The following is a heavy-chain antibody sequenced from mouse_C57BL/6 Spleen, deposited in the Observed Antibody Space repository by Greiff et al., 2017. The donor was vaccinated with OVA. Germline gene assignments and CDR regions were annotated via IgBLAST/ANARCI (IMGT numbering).Heavy chain of an antibody. D-gene: IGHD2-1*01. CDR3: TGGNSDYYAMDY. J-gene: IGHJ4*01. Sequence: QVQLQQSGAELVRPGASVTLSCKASGYTFTDYEMHWVKQTPVHGLEWIGAIDPETGGTAYNQKFKGKAILTADKSSSTAYMELRSLTSEDSAVYYCTGGNSDYYAMDYWGQGTSVTVSS. CDR2: IDPETGGT. V-gene: IGHV1-15*01. CDR1: GYTFTDYE.